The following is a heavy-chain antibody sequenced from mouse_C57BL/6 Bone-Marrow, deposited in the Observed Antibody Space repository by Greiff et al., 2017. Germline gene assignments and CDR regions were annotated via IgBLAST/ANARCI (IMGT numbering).Heavy chain of an antibody. V-gene: IGHV5-6*02. CDR3: ARRGYYGSSYFDD. CDR1: GFTFSSYG. Sequence: EVKLMESGGDLVKPGGSLKLSCAASGFTFSSYGMSWVRQTPDKRLEWVATISSGGSYTYYPDSVKGRFTISRDNAENTLYLQMSSLKSEDTAMYYCARRGYYGSSYFDDWGQGTTLTVSS. CDR2: ISSGGSYT. J-gene: IGHJ2*01. D-gene: IGHD1-1*01.